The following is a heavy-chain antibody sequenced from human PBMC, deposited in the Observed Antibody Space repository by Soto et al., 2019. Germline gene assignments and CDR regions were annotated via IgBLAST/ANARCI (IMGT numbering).Heavy chain of an antibody. Sequence: ASVKVSCKASGYTFTSYYMHWVRQAPGQGLEWMGIINPSGGSTSYAQKFQGRVTMTRDTSTSTVYMELSSLRTEDTAVYYCARSAGYCTNGVCPEWYFDLWGRGTLVTVSS. V-gene: IGHV1-46*01. CDR3: ARSAGYCTNGVCPEWYFDL. CDR2: INPSGGST. D-gene: IGHD2-8*01. J-gene: IGHJ2*01. CDR1: GYTFTSYY.